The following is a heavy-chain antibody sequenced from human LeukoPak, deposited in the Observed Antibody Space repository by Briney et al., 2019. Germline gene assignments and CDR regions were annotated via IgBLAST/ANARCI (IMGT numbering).Heavy chain of an antibody. CDR2: IYYSGST. D-gene: IGHD4-17*01. CDR1: GGSISSYY. J-gene: IGHJ4*02. Sequence: KPSETLSLTCTVSGGSISSYYWSWIRQPPGKGLEWIGYIYYSGSTNYNPSLKSRVTISVDTSKNQFSLKLSSVTAADTAVYYCARGPVTTFDYWGQGTLVTVSS. CDR3: ARGPVTTFDY. V-gene: IGHV4-59*01.